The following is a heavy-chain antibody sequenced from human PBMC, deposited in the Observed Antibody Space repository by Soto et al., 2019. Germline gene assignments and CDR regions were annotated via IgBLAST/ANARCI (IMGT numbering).Heavy chain of an antibody. CDR2: IYYSGST. V-gene: IGHV4-61*01. D-gene: IGHD5-12*01. J-gene: IGHJ6*02. CDR1: GGSVSSGSYY. CDR3: ARDRAVDIGYYYGMDV. Sequence: SETLSLTCTVSGGSVSSGSYYWSWIRQPPGKGLEWIGYIYYSGSTNYNPSLKSRVTISVDTSKNQFSLKLSSVTAADTAVYYCARDRAVDIGYYYGMDVWGQGTTVTVSS.